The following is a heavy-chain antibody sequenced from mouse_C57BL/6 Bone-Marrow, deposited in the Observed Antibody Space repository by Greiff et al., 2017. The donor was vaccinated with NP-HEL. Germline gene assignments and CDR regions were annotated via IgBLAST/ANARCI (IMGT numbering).Heavy chain of an antibody. CDR2: ISDGGSYT. CDR1: GFTFSSYA. V-gene: IGHV5-4*03. CDR3: ARSYYYGSSPLAY. J-gene: IGHJ3*01. Sequence: DVMLVESGGGLVKPGGSLKLSCAASGFTFSSYAMSWVRQTPEKRLEWVATISDGGSYTYYPDNVKGRFTISRDNAKNNLYLQMSHLKSEDTAMYYCARSYYYGSSPLAYWGQGTLVTVSA. D-gene: IGHD1-1*01.